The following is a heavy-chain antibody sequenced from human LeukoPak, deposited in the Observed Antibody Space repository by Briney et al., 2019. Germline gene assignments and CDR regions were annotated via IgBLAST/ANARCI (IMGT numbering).Heavy chain of an antibody. Sequence: SETLSLTCTVSGGSISSYYWSWIRQPAGKGLEWIGRIYTSGSTNYNPSLKSRVTMSVDTSKNQFSLKLSSVTAADTAVYYCARGGGIAAAGTIKYYFDYWGQGTLVTVSS. V-gene: IGHV4-4*07. D-gene: IGHD6-13*01. CDR3: ARGGGIAAAGTIKYYFDY. CDR2: IYTSGST. J-gene: IGHJ4*02. CDR1: GGSISSYY.